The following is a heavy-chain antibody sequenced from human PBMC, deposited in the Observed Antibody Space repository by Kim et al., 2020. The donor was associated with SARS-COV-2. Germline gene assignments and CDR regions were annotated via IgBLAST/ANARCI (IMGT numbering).Heavy chain of an antibody. CDR3: TTGDYDILTGYRPHYYYYGMDV. CDR1: GFTFSNAW. J-gene: IGHJ6*02. D-gene: IGHD3-9*01. Sequence: GGSLRLSCAASGFTFSNAWMSWVRQAPGKGLEWVGRIKSKTDGGTTDYAAPVKGRFTISRDDSKNTLYLQMNSLKTEDTAVYYCTTGDYDILTGYRPHYYYYGMDVWGQGTTVTVSS. V-gene: IGHV3-15*01. CDR2: IKSKTDGGTT.